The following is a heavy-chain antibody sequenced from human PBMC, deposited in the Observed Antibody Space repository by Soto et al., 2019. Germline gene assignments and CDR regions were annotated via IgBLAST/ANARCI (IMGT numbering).Heavy chain of an antibody. Sequence: QVHLVQSGAEVKKPGASVKVSCKASGYTFTSYGITWVRQAPVQGLEWMGWFSAHNGNTDYAQKLQGRVIVTRDTSTSTAYMELRSLRSDDTAVYYCARGRYGDYWGQGALVTVSS. CDR3: ARGRYGDY. V-gene: IGHV1-18*01. CDR1: GYTFTSYG. D-gene: IGHD1-1*01. CDR2: FSAHNGNT. J-gene: IGHJ4*02.